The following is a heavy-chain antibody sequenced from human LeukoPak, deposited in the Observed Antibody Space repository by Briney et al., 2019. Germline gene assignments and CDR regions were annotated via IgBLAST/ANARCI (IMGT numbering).Heavy chain of an antibody. CDR2: ISYDGSNK. J-gene: IGHJ5*02. V-gene: IGHV3-30*04. CDR1: GFTFSSYA. Sequence: GGSLRLSCAAPGFTFSSYAMHWVRQAPGKGLEWVAVISYDGSNKYKADSVKGRFTISRDNSKNTLYLQMNSLRAEDTAVHYCAREADGDSGYDYSPFDPWGQGTLVTVSS. D-gene: IGHD5-12*01. CDR3: AREADGDSGYDYSPFDP.